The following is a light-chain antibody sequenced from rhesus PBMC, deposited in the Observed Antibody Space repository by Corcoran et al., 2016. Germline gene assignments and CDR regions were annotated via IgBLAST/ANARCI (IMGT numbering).Light chain of an antibody. V-gene: IGKV2-72*01. CDR3: AQALDFPLT. CDR1: QSLLHRNGNTY. J-gene: IGKJ4*01. CDR2: GTS. Sequence: DIVMTQTPLSLPITPGEPASISCRSSQSLLHRNGNTYLHWYLQKLGQSPQLLIYGTSTRASGVPDRFSGMGSGTDFTLKISKVEAEDVGVYYYAQALDFPLTFGGGTKVEIK.